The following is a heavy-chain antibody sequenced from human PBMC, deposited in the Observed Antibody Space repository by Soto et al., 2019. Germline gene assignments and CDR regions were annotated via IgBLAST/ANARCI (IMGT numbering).Heavy chain of an antibody. V-gene: IGHV3-23*01. D-gene: IGHD1-26*01. CDR3: VKGHSHSYYYFDY. CDR1: GFTFSFCA. Sequence: EVQLLESGGGLVQPGGSLRLSCAASGFTFSFCAMNWVRQAPGKGLEWVSSTRGSGGDTYYADSVRGRFTISRDNSKNTLYLQMNSLRVEDTAVYYCVKGHSHSYYYFDYWGQGTLVTVFS. CDR2: TRGSGGDT. J-gene: IGHJ4*02.